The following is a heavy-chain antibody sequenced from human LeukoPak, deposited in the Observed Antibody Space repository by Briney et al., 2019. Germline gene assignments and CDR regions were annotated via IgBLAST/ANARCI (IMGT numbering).Heavy chain of an antibody. D-gene: IGHD5-12*01. CDR2: IIPIFGTA. J-gene: IGHJ6*03. CDR3: ARALRGYSGFHYYYYYMDV. V-gene: IGHV1-69*05. CDR1: GGTFSSYA. Sequence: ASVKVSCKASGGTFSSYAISWARQAPGQGLEWMGGIIPIFGTANYAQKFQGRVTITTDESTSTAYMELSSLRSEDTAVYYCARALRGYSGFHYYYYYMDVWGKGTTVTVSS.